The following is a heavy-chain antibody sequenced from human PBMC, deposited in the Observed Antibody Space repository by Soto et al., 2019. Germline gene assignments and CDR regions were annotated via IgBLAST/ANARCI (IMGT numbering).Heavy chain of an antibody. V-gene: IGHV3-21*01. CDR3: ARDFPLTYYYDSSGPSFDY. CDR2: ISSSSSYI. CDR1: GFTFSSYS. D-gene: IGHD3-22*01. J-gene: IGHJ4*02. Sequence: LSLTCAASGFTFSSYSMNWVRQATGKGLEWVSSISSSSSYICYADSVKGRFTISRDNAKNSLYLQMNSLRAEDTAVYYCARDFPLTYYYDSSGPSFDYWGQGTLVTVSS.